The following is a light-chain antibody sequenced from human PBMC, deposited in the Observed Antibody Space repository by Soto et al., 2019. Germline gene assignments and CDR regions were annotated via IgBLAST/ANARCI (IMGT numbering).Light chain of an antibody. J-gene: IGKJ1*01. CDR3: QQYNQWRT. CDR2: DAS. Sequence: EIVLTQSPGTLSLSPGEGATLSCRASQSVSSNLAWYQQKPGQAPRLLIYDASTRATGIPARISGSGSGTEFTLTITSLQSEDFAVYYCQQYNQWRTFGQGTKVDIK. CDR1: QSVSSN. V-gene: IGKV3-15*01.